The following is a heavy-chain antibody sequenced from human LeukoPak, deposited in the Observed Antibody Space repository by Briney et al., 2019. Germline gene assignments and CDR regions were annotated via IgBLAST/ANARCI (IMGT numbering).Heavy chain of an antibody. Sequence: ASVKVSCKASGYTFTSYDINWVRQATGQGLEWMGWMNPNSGNTGYAQKFQGRVTITRNTSISTAYMELSSLRSEDTAVYYCARGPKRAGPIVVVPAARSRSYYYMVVWRKGTAVTVSS. CDR1: GYTFTSYD. CDR3: ARGPKRAGPIVVVPAARSRSYYYMVV. CDR2: MNPNSGNT. J-gene: IGHJ6*03. D-gene: IGHD2-2*01. V-gene: IGHV1-8*03.